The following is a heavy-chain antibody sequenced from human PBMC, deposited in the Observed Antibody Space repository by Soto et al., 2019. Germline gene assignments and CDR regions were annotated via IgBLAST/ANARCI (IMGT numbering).Heavy chain of an antibody. CDR2: IYPGDSDS. Sequence: LKISCKGSGYSFNTYWIAWVRQMPGKGLEWMGIIYPGDSDSRYSPSFEGQVTVSADKSISTAYLQWSSLKASDTAVYYCARDPALDVWGQGTTVTVSS. J-gene: IGHJ6*02. CDR3: ARDPALDV. D-gene: IGHD2-15*01. V-gene: IGHV5-51*01. CDR1: GYSFNTYW.